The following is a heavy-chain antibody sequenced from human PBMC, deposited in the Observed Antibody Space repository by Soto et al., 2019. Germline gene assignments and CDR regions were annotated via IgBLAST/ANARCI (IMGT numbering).Heavy chain of an antibody. V-gene: IGHV3-21*01. J-gene: IGHJ5*02. Sequence: GGSLRLSCAASGFTFNNYNMNWVRQAPGKGLEWVSSISTTGAYIQYADSVKGRFTISRDNAKNSLYLQMNSLRAEDTAVYYCARDSSSWSIWFDPWGQGTLVTVSS. CDR2: ISTTGAYI. CDR1: GFTFNNYN. CDR3: ARDSSSWSIWFDP. D-gene: IGHD6-13*01.